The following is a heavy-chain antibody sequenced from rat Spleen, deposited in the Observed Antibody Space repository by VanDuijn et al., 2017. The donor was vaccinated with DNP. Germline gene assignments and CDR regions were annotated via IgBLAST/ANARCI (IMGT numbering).Heavy chain of an antibody. V-gene: IGHV4-2*01. J-gene: IGHJ4*01. CDR1: GFNFNDYF. D-gene: IGHD1-2*01. CDR3: ATHNYYSSPYYAMDA. Sequence: EVKLVESGGGLVQSGRSLTLSCAASGFNFNDYFMGWVRQVPGKGLEWIGEINKDSNTINYTPSLKDKFTISRDNAQNTLYLQMSKLGSEDTATYYCATHNYYSSPYYAMDAWGQGTSVTVSS. CDR2: INKDSNTI.